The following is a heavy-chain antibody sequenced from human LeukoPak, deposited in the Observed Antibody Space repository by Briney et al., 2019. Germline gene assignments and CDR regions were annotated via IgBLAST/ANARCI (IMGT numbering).Heavy chain of an antibody. CDR2: ISASGGTT. CDR1: GFTFNNYA. D-gene: IGHD2-2*01. CDR3: AKEPREYCSSTSCPNWFDS. V-gene: IGHV3-23*01. Sequence: GGSLRLSCAASGFTFNNYAMSWVRQAPGKGLEWVSAISASGGTTYYADSVKGRFTISRDNSENTLFLQMNSLRAEDTAVYYCAKEPREYCSSTSCPNWFDSWGQGTLVAVSS. J-gene: IGHJ5*01.